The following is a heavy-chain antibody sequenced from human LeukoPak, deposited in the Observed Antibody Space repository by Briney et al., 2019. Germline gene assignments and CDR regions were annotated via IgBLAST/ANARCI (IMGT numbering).Heavy chain of an antibody. J-gene: IGHJ3*02. CDR3: APCPVQPTNAFDT. CDR2: VYSGGST. D-gene: IGHD1-1*01. V-gene: IGHV4-61*02. Sequence: TLSLTCTVSADSISSVSYYWGWIREPAGKGLDWIGRVYSGGSTEYNPSLESLVAVSVDASKNLFSLMLNSVTAADTAVYYCAPCPVQPTNAFDTWGQGTLVTASS. CDR1: ADSISSVSYY.